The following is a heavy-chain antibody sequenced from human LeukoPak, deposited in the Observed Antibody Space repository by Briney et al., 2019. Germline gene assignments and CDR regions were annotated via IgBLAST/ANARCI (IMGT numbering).Heavy chain of an antibody. CDR2: INHSGST. CDR3: ARGLNQLANWFDP. D-gene: IGHD6-13*01. CDR1: GFTFSSYA. Sequence: AGGSLRLSCAASGFTFSSYAMSWIRQPPGKGLEWIGEINHSGSTNYNPSLKSRVTISVDTSKNQFSLKLSSVTAADTAVYYCARGLNQLANWFDPWGQGTLVTVSS. J-gene: IGHJ5*02. V-gene: IGHV4-34*01.